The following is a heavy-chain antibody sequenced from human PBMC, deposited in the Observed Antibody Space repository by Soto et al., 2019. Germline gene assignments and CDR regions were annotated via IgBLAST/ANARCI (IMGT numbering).Heavy chain of an antibody. Sequence: GSLRLSCAASGFTFSSYGMHWVRQAPGKGLEWVAVISYDGSNKYYADSVKGRFTISRDNPKNTLYLQMNSLRAEDTAVYYCAKDSIGYYYYGMDVWGQGTTVTVSS. CDR3: AKDSIGYYYYGMDV. V-gene: IGHV3-30*18. J-gene: IGHJ6*02. CDR1: GFTFSSYG. CDR2: ISYDGSNK.